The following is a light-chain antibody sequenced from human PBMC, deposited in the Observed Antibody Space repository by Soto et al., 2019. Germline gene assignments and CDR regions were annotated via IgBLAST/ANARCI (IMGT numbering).Light chain of an antibody. V-gene: IGKV3-11*01. CDR3: HQRTKWPPT. Sequence: EIVLAQSPATLSLSPGERASLSCRASQSISVYLAWYQQKPGQAPRLLIYDASNRATGIPARFSGSGSGTDVTLTISSLEPEDFAFYYCHQRTKWPPTFGGGTKVEI. CDR2: DAS. CDR1: QSISVY. J-gene: IGKJ4*01.